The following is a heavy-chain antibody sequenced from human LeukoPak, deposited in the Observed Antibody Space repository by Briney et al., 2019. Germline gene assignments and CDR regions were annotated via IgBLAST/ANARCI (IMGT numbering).Heavy chain of an antibody. CDR1: GGSISSYY. CDR2: IYYSGST. CDR3: ATLKRMVRGVITFDY. J-gene: IGHJ4*02. D-gene: IGHD3-10*01. V-gene: IGHV4-59*12. Sequence: SETLSLTCTVSGGSISSYYWSWIRQPPGKGLEWIGYIYYSGSTNYNPSLKSRVTISVDTSKNQFSLKLSSVTAADTAVYYCATLKRMVRGVITFDYWGQGTLVTVSS.